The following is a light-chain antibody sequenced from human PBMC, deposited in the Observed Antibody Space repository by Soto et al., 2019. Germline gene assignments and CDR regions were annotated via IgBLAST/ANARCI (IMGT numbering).Light chain of an antibody. CDR2: GAS. CDR3: QQSYKTPRT. V-gene: IGKV1-39*01. Sequence: DIPLIQSPSSLSASVGDRVTITCRANEKMTKFLHWYQQIPGKAPKLLIYGASNLQSGVPVRFSGSVSGADFILTISSLQPEDSATYYCQQSYKTPRTFGQGTKVEVK. J-gene: IGKJ1*01. CDR1: EKMTKF.